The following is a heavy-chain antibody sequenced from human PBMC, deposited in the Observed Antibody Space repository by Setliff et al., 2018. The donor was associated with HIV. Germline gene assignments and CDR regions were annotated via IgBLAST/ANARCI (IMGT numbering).Heavy chain of an antibody. Sequence: GASVKVSCKASGGTFSNYMHWLRQTPGQGLEWMGWIYCNSGGTNYGKKFQGRVTMTRDTSISTAYMELSSLKSDDTAVYYCAREIVSTITAYDIWGQGTMVTVSS. CDR2: IYCNSGGT. CDR1: GGTFSNY. D-gene: IGHD5-12*01. V-gene: IGHV1-2*02. CDR3: AREIVSTITAYDI. J-gene: IGHJ3*02.